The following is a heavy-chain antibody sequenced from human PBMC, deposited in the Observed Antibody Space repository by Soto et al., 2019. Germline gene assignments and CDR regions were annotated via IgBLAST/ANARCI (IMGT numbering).Heavy chain of an antibody. V-gene: IGHV3-23*01. CDR3: AKDLVGSSWFRPAENWFDP. CDR2: ISGSGGST. D-gene: IGHD6-13*01. CDR1: GFTFSSYA. J-gene: IGHJ5*02. Sequence: GSLRLSCAASGFTFSSYAMSWVRQAPGKGLEWVSAISGSGGSTYYADSVKGRFTISRDNSKNTLYLQMNSLRAEDTAVYYCAKDLVGSSWFRPAENWFDPWGQGTLVTVSS.